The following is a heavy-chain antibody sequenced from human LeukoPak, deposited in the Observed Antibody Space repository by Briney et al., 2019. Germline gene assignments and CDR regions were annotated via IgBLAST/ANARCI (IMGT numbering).Heavy chain of an antibody. D-gene: IGHD2-15*01. CDR2: IIPIFGTA. CDR3: ARDLGYCSGGSCFDAFDI. Sequence: GASVKVSCKASVGTFSSYAISWVRQAPGQGLEWMGRIIPIFGTANYAQKFQGRVTITTDESTSTAYMELSSLRSEDTAVYYCARDLGYCSGGSCFDAFDIWGQGTMVTVSS. J-gene: IGHJ3*02. V-gene: IGHV1-69*05. CDR1: VGTFSSYA.